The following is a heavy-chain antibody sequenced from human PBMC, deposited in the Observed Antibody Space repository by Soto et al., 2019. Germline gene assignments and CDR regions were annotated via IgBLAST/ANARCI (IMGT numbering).Heavy chain of an antibody. J-gene: IGHJ6*02. CDR3: ARVHVDTAMVTDYYYYYGTDV. Sequence: SVKVSCKASGGTFISYAISWVRQAPGQGLEWMGGIIPIFGTANYAQKFQGRVTITADKSTSTAYMELSSLRSEDTAVYYCARVHVDTAMVTDYYYYYGTDVWGQGTTVTVSS. D-gene: IGHD5-18*01. V-gene: IGHV1-69*06. CDR2: IIPIFGTA. CDR1: GGTFISYA.